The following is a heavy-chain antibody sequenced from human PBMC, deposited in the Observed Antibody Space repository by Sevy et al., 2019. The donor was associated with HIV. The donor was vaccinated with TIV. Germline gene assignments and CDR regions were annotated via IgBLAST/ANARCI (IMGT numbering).Heavy chain of an antibody. V-gene: IGHV3-13*01. J-gene: IGHJ6*02. CDR2: IGTAGDT. CDR3: ARGVGGRTAAGPDGMDV. Sequence: GGSLRLSCAASGFTFSSYDMHWVRQATGKGLEWVSAIGTAGDTYYPGSVKGRFTISRENAKNSLYLQMNSLGAGDTAVYYCARGVGGRTAAGPDGMDVWGQGTTVTVSS. D-gene: IGHD6-13*01. CDR1: GFTFSSYD.